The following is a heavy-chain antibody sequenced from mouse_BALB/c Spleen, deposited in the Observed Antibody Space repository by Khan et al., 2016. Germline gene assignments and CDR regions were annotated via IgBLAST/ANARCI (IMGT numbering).Heavy chain of an antibody. J-gene: IGHJ3*01. CDR2: INPSTGYT. Sequence: QVQLQQSGAELAKPGASVKMSCKASGYTFTSYWMHWVKQRPGQGLEWIGYINPSTGYTEYNQKFKDKVTLTADKSSSTAYMQLSSLTSEDSAVYYCASRYDAWFAYWGQGTLVTVSA. V-gene: IGHV1-7*01. CDR1: GYTFTSYW. CDR3: ASRYDAWFAY. D-gene: IGHD2-14*01.